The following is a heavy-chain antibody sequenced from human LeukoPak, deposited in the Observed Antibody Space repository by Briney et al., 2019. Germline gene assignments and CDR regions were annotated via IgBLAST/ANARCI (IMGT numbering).Heavy chain of an antibody. V-gene: IGHV3-48*01. J-gene: IGHJ4*02. CDR1: GFTFSSYS. CDR3: ARTYGSGSLDY. D-gene: IGHD2-15*01. Sequence: GGSLRLSCAASGFTFSSYSMDWVRQAPGKGLEWISYISGRGEAIFYADSVQGRFTISRDNAKNSIYLQMNGLTAEDTAVYYCARTYGSGSLDYGGQGTLVTVSS. CDR2: ISGRGEAI.